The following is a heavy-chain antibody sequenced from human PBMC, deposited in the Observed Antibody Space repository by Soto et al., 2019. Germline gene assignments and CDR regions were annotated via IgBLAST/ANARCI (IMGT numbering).Heavy chain of an antibody. CDR2: ISHRGST. V-gene: IGHV4-4*02. CDR3: ARDGHSSGWS. J-gene: IGHJ5*02. Sequence: QVQLQESGPGLMKPSETLSLTCAVSGGSITSDNWWSWVRQPPGKGLEWIGEISHRGSTTYNLSLKSRVTISVDKSKNQFSLHVNSVTAADTAVYYCARDGHSSGWSWGQGTLVIVSS. D-gene: IGHD6-19*01. CDR1: GGSITSDNW.